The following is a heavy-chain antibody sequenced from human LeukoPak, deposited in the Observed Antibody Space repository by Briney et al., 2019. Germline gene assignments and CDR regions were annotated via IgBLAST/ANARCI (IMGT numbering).Heavy chain of an antibody. Sequence: GGSLSLSCAASGFTFSSYSMNWVRQAPGKGLEWVSSISSSSSYIYYADSVKGRFTISRDNAKSSLYLQMNSLRAEDTAVYYCARDLSSIAARQEDYWGQGTLVTVSS. CDR3: ARDLSSIAARQEDY. D-gene: IGHD6-6*01. CDR1: GFTFSSYS. J-gene: IGHJ4*02. V-gene: IGHV3-21*01. CDR2: ISSSSSYI.